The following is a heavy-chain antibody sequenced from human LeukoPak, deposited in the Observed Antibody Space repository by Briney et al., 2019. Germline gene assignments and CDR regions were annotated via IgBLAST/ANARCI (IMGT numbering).Heavy chain of an antibody. Sequence: PGGSLRLSCAASGFTFSSYSMNWVRQAPGKGLEWVSSISSSSSYIYYADSVKGRFTISRDNAKNSLYLQMNSLRAEDTAVYYCARANDIVVVPAAIGEYYYYYYGMDVWGQGTTVTVSS. CDR3: ARANDIVVVPAAIGEYYYYYYGMDV. CDR1: GFTFSSYS. CDR2: ISSSSSYI. D-gene: IGHD2-2*01. V-gene: IGHV3-21*01. J-gene: IGHJ6*02.